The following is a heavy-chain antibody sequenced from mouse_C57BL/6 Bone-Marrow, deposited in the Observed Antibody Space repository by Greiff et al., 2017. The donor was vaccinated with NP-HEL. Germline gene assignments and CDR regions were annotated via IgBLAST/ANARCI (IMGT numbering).Heavy chain of an antibody. CDR3: ARRSSYDAMDY. D-gene: IGHD1-1*01. CDR2: IHPNSGST. V-gene: IGHV1-64*01. Sequence: QVQLKQPGAELVKPGASVKLSCKASGYTFTSYWMHWVKQRPGQGLEWIGMIHPNSGSTNYNEKFKSKATLTVDKSSSTAYMQLSSLTSEDSAVYYCARRSSYDAMDYWGQGTSVTVSS. J-gene: IGHJ4*01. CDR1: GYTFTSYW.